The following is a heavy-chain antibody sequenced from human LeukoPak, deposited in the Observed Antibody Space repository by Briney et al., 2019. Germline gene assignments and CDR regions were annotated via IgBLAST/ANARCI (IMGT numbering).Heavy chain of an antibody. V-gene: IGHV1-69*13. CDR1: GGTFSSYA. CDR2: IIPIFGTA. CDR3: AREGLSYYDSSGYLRWFDP. Sequence: SVKVSCKASGGTFSSYAISWVRQAPGQGLEWMGGIIPIFGTANYAQKFQGRVTITADESTSTAYMELSSLRSEDTAVYYCAREGLSYYDSSGYLRWFDPWGQGTLVTVSS. D-gene: IGHD3-22*01. J-gene: IGHJ5*02.